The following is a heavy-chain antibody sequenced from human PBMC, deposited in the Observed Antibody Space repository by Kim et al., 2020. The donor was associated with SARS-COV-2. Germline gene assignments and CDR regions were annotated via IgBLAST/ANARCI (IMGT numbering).Heavy chain of an antibody. J-gene: IGHJ6*02. CDR1: GGTFSSYA. CDR2: IIPIFGTA. Sequence: SVKVSCKASGGTFSSYAISWVRQAPGQGLEWMGGIIPIFGTANYAQKVQGRGTITADESTSTAYMELSSLRSEDTAVYYCARVYPDYGGNPYYYYGMDVWGQGTTVTVSS. CDR3: ARVYPDYGGNPYYYYGMDV. D-gene: IGHD4-17*01. V-gene: IGHV1-69*13.